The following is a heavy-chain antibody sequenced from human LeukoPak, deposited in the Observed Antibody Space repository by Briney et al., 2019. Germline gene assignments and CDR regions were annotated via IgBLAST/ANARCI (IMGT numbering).Heavy chain of an antibody. V-gene: IGHV3-30-3*01. Sequence: PGGSLGLSCAASGFTFSSYAMHWVRQAPGKGLEWVAVISYDGSNKYYADSVKGRFTISRDNSKNTLYLQMNSLRAEDTAVYYCAKGARYSYGYWGDYWGQGTLVTVSS. J-gene: IGHJ4*02. CDR1: GFTFSSYA. CDR2: ISYDGSNK. D-gene: IGHD5-18*01. CDR3: AKGARYSYGYWGDY.